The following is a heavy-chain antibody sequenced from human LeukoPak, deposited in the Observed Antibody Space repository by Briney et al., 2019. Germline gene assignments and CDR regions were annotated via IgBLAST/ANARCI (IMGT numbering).Heavy chain of an antibody. D-gene: IGHD3-22*01. CDR1: GGSISSGDYY. CDR2: IYYSGST. CDR3: ARGRYYDSSGYYYHDY. Sequence: SETLSLTCTVSGGSISSGDYYWSWIRQPPGKGLEWIGYIYYSGSTNYNPSLKSRVTISVDTSKNQFSLKLSSVTAADTAVYYCARGRYYDSSGYYYHDYWGQGTLVTVSS. V-gene: IGHV4-61*08. J-gene: IGHJ4*02.